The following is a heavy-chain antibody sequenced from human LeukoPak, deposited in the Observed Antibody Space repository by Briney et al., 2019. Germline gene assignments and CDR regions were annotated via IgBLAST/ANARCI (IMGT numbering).Heavy chain of an antibody. CDR2: INPNSGGT. CDR3: ARLGADSTYYYDSSGFDY. Sequence: ASVKVSCKASGYTFTGYYMHWVRQAPGQGLGWMGWINPNSGGTNYAQKFQGRVTMTRDTSISTAYMELSRLRSDDTAVYYCARLGADSTYYYDSSGFDYWGQGTLVTVSS. J-gene: IGHJ4*02. D-gene: IGHD3-22*01. V-gene: IGHV1-2*02. CDR1: GYTFTGYY.